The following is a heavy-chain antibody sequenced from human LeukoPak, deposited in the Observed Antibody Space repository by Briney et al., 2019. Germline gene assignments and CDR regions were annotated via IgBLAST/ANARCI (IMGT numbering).Heavy chain of an antibody. J-gene: IGHJ3*02. D-gene: IGHD2-2*01. CDR2: IKQDGSEK. V-gene: IGHV3-7*01. Sequence: GGSLRLSCAASGFTFSSYWMSWVRQAPGKGLEWVANIKQDGSEKYYVDSVKGRFTISRDNAKNSLYLRMNSLRAEDTAVYYCAREDIVVVPAAPVRDAFDIWGQGTMVTVSS. CDR3: AREDIVVVPAAPVRDAFDI. CDR1: GFTFSSYW.